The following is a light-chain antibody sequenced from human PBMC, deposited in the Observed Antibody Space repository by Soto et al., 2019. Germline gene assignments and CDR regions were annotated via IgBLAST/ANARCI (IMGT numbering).Light chain of an antibody. CDR2: DVS. J-gene: IGLJ3*02. V-gene: IGLV2-14*01. Sequence: QSVPKQPSSVSGVPRRALTISLTGNSSDVGGYNYVSWYQQRPGTAPKLMIYDVSNRPSGVSNRFSGSKSGNTASLTISGLQAEDEADYYCSSYTSSNTLVFGGGTQLTVL. CDR1: SSDVGGYNY. CDR3: SSYTSSNTLV.